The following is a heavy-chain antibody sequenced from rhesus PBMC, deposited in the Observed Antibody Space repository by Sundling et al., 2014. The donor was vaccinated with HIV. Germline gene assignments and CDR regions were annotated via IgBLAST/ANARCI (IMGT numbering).Heavy chain of an antibody. D-gene: IGHD3-3*01. CDR3: ARELAGVFGQTYGLYS. CDR1: GGSISSNY. CDR2: IYGGSGST. Sequence: QVQLQESGPGLVKPSETLSLTCAVSGGSISSNYWSWIRQSPGKGLEWIGYIYGGSGSTSYKPSLKSRVTISTDTSKNQFSLKLSSVTAADTAVYYCARELAGVFGQTYGLYSWGQGVVVTVSS. J-gene: IGHJ6*01. V-gene: IGHV4-147*01.